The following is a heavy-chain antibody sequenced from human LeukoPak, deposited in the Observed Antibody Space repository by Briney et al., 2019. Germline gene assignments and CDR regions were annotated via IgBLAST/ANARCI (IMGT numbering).Heavy chain of an antibody. CDR2: ISGSGGST. D-gene: IGHD7-27*01. V-gene: IGHV3-23*01. CDR1: GFTFSSYA. J-gene: IGHJ5*02. CDR3: AKDRRTGATRGGYNWFDP. Sequence: SGGSLRLSCAASGFTFSSYAMSWVRQAPGKGLEWVSAISGSGGSTYYADSVKGRFTISRDNSKNTLYLQMNSLRAEDAAVYYCAKDRRTGATRGGYNWFDPWGQGTLVTVSS.